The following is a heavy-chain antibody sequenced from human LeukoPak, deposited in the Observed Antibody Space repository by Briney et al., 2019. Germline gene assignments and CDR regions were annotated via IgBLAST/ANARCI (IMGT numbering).Heavy chain of an antibody. J-gene: IGHJ3*02. CDR2: ISGSGGST. CDR1: GFTFSSYA. Sequence: GGSLRLSCAASGFTFSSYAMSWVRQAPGKGLEWVSAISGSGGSTYYADSVKGRFTISRDNSKNTLYLQMNSLRAEDTAVYYCAREYYYDSSGYNAGSDAFDIWGQGTMVTVSS. V-gene: IGHV3-23*01. D-gene: IGHD3-22*01. CDR3: AREYYYDSSGYNAGSDAFDI.